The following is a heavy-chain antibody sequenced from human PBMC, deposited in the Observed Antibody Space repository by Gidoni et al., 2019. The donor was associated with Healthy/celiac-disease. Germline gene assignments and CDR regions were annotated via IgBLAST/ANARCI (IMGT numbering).Heavy chain of an antibody. D-gene: IGHD1-20*01. CDR3: ARLPLTVRNTDNWFDP. Sequence: QVQPVQSGAEVKKPGSSVKVSCKASGCTFTTHAIRWVRQDPGQGLEWLGGIIPILGTANYAQKVQGRVTITADESTSTAYMELSSLKCEDTAVYYCARLPLTVRNTDNWFDPWGQGTLVTVSS. J-gene: IGHJ5*02. V-gene: IGHV1-69*01. CDR1: GCTFTTHA. CDR2: IIPILGTA.